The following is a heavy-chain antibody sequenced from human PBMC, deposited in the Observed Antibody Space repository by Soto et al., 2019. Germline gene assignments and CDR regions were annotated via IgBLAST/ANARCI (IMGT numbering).Heavy chain of an antibody. CDR2: MSHSGGT. J-gene: IGHJ3*02. CDR3: ARVERGTATTVVDAFDI. CDR1: GGSVNSGNYY. D-gene: IGHD1-1*01. V-gene: IGHV4-34*01. Sequence: QVQLQQWGAGLLKPSETLSLTCAVFGGSVNSGNYYWSWIRQPPGKGLEWIGEMSHSGGTHFNPSVTSRVTISVDTSKNQFSLKMSSVTAAYTALYYCARVERGTATTVVDAFDIWGPGTMVTFS.